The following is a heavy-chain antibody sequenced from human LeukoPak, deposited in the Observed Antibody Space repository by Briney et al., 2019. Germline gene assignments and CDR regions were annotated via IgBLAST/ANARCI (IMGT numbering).Heavy chain of an antibody. CDR2: IYYSGST. V-gene: IGHV4-34*01. CDR1: GFTFTSYN. CDR3: ATVVVPGWFDP. J-gene: IGHJ5*02. Sequence: GSLRLSCAASGFTFTSYNMNWVRQPPGKGLEWIGNIYYSGSTYYNPSLKSRVTISVDTSKNQFSLKLSSVTAADTAVYYCATVVVPGWFDPWGQGTLVTVSS. D-gene: IGHD2-15*01.